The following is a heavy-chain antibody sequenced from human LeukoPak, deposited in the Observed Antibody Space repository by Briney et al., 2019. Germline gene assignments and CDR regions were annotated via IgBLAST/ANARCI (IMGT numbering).Heavy chain of an antibody. Sequence: SETLSLTCAVYGGSFSGYYWSWIRQPPGKGLEWIGEINHSGSTNYNPSLKSRVTISVDTSKKQFSLKLSSVTAADTAVYYCARSTYYYDSSGYPNWYFDLWGRGTLVTVSS. V-gene: IGHV4-34*01. CDR3: ARSTYYYDSSGYPNWYFDL. CDR1: GGSFSGYY. D-gene: IGHD3-22*01. J-gene: IGHJ2*01. CDR2: INHSGST.